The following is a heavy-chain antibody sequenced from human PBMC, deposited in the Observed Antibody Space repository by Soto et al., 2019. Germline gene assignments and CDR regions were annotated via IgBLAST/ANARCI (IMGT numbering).Heavy chain of an antibody. CDR1: GFNFNSYT. Sequence: GGSLRLSCAASGFNFNSYTINWVRQAPGKRLGWLSSISSSGYIFSTDSVRGRFTISRDNAKNSVYLQINSLRAEDTAVYFCARDCSGGSCYPGMDVWGQGTTVTVSS. J-gene: IGHJ6*02. CDR2: ISSSGYI. V-gene: IGHV3-21*01. D-gene: IGHD2-15*01. CDR3: ARDCSGGSCYPGMDV.